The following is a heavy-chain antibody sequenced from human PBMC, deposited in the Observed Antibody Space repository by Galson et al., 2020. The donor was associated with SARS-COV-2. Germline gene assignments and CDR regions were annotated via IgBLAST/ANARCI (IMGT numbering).Heavy chain of an antibody. D-gene: IGHD4-17*01. Sequence: GESLKISCAASGFTFSSYAMHWVRQAPGKGLEWVAVISYDGSNKYYADSVKGRFTISRDNSKNTLYLQMNSLRAEDTAVYYCARPVYGYYYMDVWGKGTTVTVSS. CDR2: ISYDGSNK. CDR3: ARPVYGYYYMDV. V-gene: IGHV3-30*01. CDR1: GFTFSSYA. J-gene: IGHJ6*03.